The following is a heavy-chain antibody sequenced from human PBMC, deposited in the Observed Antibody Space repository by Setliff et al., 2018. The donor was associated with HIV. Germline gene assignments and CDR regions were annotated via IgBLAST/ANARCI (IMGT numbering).Heavy chain of an antibody. V-gene: IGHV1-69*05. CDR2: IIPIYGTA. Sequence: GASVKVSCKASGYTFTSYGISWVRQAPGQGLEWMGGIIPIYGTANYAQKFQGRVTITTDESTSTAYMDLSSLRSEDTAVYYCARIPNHSSGFDYWGQGTPVTVSS. J-gene: IGHJ4*02. CDR1: GYTFTSYG. CDR3: ARIPNHSSGFDY. D-gene: IGHD3-22*01.